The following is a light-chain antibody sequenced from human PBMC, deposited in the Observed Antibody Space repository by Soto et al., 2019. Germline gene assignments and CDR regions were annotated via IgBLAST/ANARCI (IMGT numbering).Light chain of an antibody. Sequence: EIVLTQSPATLSLSPGERATLSCRARQNVSNYLAWYQQKPGQAPRLLIYDASNRATGIPARFSGSGSGTDFTLTISSREPEDFAVYYCQQRSNWPLLTFGGGTKVEIK. J-gene: IGKJ4*01. CDR2: DAS. CDR3: QQRSNWPLLT. CDR1: QNVSNY. V-gene: IGKV3-11*01.